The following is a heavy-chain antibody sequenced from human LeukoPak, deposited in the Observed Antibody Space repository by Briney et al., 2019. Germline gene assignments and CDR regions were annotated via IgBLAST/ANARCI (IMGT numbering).Heavy chain of an antibody. Sequence: SETLSLTCAVSGYSISSGYYWGWIRQPPGKGLDWIGSIYHSGSTYYNPSLKSRVTISVDTSKNQFSLKLSSVTAADTAVYYCARGQLRVVRGVTLDYWGQGTLVTVSS. CDR2: IYHSGST. CDR1: GYSISSGYY. CDR3: ARGQLRVVRGVTLDY. V-gene: IGHV4-38-2*01. J-gene: IGHJ4*02. D-gene: IGHD3-10*01.